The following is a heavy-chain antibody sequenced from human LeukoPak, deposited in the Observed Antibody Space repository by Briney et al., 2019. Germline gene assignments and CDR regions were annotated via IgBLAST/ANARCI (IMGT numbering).Heavy chain of an antibody. D-gene: IGHD3-22*01. CDR2: ISGSGGST. CDR1: GFTFSSYA. Sequence: PGGSLRLSCAASGFTFSSYAMSWVRQAPGKGLEWVSGISGSGGSTSYADSVKGRFTISRDNSKNTLYLQMNSLRDEDTAVYYCAKDSDYYHSSGYYYAYFQHWGQGTLVTVSS. CDR3: AKDSDYYHSSGYYYAYFQH. J-gene: IGHJ1*01. V-gene: IGHV3-23*01.